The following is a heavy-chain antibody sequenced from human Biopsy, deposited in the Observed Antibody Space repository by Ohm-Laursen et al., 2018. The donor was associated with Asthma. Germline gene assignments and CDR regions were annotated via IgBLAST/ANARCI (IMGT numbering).Heavy chain of an antibody. Sequence: LSLTCAASGFSFSNFAIHWVRQAPGKGLEWVGVIPKDASTQDHADSVKGRFTMARDNSKNTLDLQMNSLREEDTAVYYCVRDGTDDAFDIWGQGTVVSVSS. D-gene: IGHD1-1*01. J-gene: IGHJ3*02. CDR2: IPKDASTQ. V-gene: IGHV3-30*01. CDR1: GFSFSNFA. CDR3: VRDGTDDAFDI.